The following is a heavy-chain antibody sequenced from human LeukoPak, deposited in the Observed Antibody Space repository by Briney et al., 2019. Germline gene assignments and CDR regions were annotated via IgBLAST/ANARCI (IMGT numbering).Heavy chain of an antibody. CDR1: GGSISSYY. V-gene: IGHV4-4*07. CDR3: AREKGSSRDYYYYYMDV. J-gene: IGHJ6*03. CDR2: IYTSGST. Sequence: SETLPLTCTVSGGSISSYYWSWIRQPAGKGLEWIGRIYTSGSTNYNPSLKSRVTMSVDTSKNQFSLKLSSVTAADTAVYYCAREKGSSRDYYYYYMDVWGKGTTVTVSS.